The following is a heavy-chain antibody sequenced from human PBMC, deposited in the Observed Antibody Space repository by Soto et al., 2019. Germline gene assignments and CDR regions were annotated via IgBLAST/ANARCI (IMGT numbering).Heavy chain of an antibody. D-gene: IGHD2-15*01. CDR3: ANYSPRTPYYYYGMDV. V-gene: IGHV3-23*01. J-gene: IGHJ6*02. CDR1: GFTFSSYA. Sequence: GSLRLSCAASGFTFSSYAMSWVRQAPGKGLEWVSAISGSGGSTYYADSVKGRFTISRDNSKNTLYLQMNSLRAEDTAVYYCANYSPRTPYYYYGMDVWGQGTTVTVSS. CDR2: ISGSGGST.